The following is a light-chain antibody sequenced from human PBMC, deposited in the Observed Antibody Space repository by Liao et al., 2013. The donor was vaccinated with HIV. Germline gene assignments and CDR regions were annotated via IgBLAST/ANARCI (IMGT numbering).Light chain of an antibody. Sequence: SYVLTQPPSVSVAPGKTARITCGGNNLGGKSVHWYQQRPGQAPVVVIYYDSDRPSGIPERFSGSNSGNTATLTISRVEAGDEADYFCHVWDSGSDHYVFGTGTKVSVL. J-gene: IGLJ1*01. CDR1: NLGGKS. CDR3: HVWDSGSDHYV. V-gene: IGLV3-21*01. CDR2: YDS.